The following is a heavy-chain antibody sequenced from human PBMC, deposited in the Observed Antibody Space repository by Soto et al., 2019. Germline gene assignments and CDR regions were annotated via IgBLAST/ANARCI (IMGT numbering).Heavy chain of an antibody. CDR2: ISWNSGSI. CDR3: AKDIRVTRAFDI. J-gene: IGHJ3*02. D-gene: IGHD4-17*01. V-gene: IGHV3-9*01. Sequence: EVQLVESGGGLVQPGRSLRLSCAASGFTFDDYAMHWVRQAPGKGLEWVSGISWNSGSIGYADSVKGRFTISRDNAKNSLYLQMNSLRAEDTALYYCAKDIRVTRAFDIWGQGTIVTVSS. CDR1: GFTFDDYA.